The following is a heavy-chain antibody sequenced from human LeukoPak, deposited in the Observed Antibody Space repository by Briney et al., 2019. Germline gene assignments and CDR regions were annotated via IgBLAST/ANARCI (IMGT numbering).Heavy chain of an antibody. CDR3: AKDGGYCSSTSCYFNHYYYYMDV. D-gene: IGHD2-2*01. CDR1: GFTFSSYG. J-gene: IGHJ6*03. CDR2: IRYDGSNK. Sequence: GGSLRLSCAASGFTFSSYGMHWVRQAPGKGLEWVAFIRYDGSNKYYADSVKGRFTISRDNSKNTLYLQTNSLRAEDTAVYYCAKDGGYCSSTSCYFNHYYYYMDVWGKGTTVTVSS. V-gene: IGHV3-30*02.